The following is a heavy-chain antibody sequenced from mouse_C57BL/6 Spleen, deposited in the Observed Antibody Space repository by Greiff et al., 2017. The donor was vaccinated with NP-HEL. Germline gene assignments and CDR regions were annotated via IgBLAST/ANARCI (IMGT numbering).Heavy chain of an antibody. CDR2: IHPISGST. J-gene: IGHJ2*01. Sequence: QVQLKQPGAELVKPGASVKLSCKASGYTFTSYWMHWVKQRPGQGLEWIGMIHPISGSTNYNEKFKSKATLTVDKSSSTAYMQLSSLTSEDAAVYYCASLLLRNYFDYWGQGTTLTVSS. CDR1: GYTFTSYW. CDR3: ASLLLRNYFDY. D-gene: IGHD1-1*01. V-gene: IGHV1-64*01.